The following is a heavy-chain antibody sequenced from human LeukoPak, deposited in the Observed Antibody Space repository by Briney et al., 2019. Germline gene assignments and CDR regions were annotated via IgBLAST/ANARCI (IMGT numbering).Heavy chain of an antibody. CDR1: GFVFSRHT. D-gene: IGHD3-22*01. CDR2: ISTSSNYI. Sequence: PGGSLRLSCAASGFVFSRHTMNWVRQAPGKGLEWVSSISTSSNYIYYGDSVKGRFTVSRDNARKSLHLQMNSLRAEDTAMYYCVKGEPYYDSRGFDSWGQGTRVTVSP. J-gene: IGHJ4*02. V-gene: IGHV3-21*01. CDR3: VKGEPYYDSRGFDS.